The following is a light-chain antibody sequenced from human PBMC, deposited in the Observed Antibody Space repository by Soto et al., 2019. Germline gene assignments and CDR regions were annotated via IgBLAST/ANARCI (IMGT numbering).Light chain of an antibody. CDR2: KVS. Sequence: DVVMTQSPLSLPVTLGQPASISCRSSQSLVNSDGNTYLNWFQQRPGQSPRRLIYKVSNRDSGVPDRFSGSGSGTDFTLKISRVEAEDVGVYYCMQGTHWPPTFGQGTKVAIK. V-gene: IGKV2-30*01. J-gene: IGKJ1*01. CDR1: QSLVNSDGNTY. CDR3: MQGTHWPPT.